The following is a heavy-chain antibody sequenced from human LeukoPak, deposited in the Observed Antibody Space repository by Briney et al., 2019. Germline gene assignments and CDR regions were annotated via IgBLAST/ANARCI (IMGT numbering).Heavy chain of an antibody. D-gene: IGHD3-10*01. J-gene: IGHJ4*02. V-gene: IGHV1-18*04. CDR1: GYTFTSYG. Sequence: ASVKVSCKASGYTFTSYGISWVRQAPGQGLEWMGWISAYNGNTNYAQKLQGRVTMTTDTSTSTAYMELRSLGSDDTAVYYCARDQITYYYGSGSYYNVPGDYWGQGTLVTVSS. CDR3: ARDQITYYYGSGSYYNVPGDY. CDR2: ISAYNGNT.